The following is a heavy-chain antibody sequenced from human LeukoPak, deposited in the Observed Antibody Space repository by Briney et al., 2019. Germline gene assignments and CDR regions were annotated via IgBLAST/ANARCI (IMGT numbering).Heavy chain of an antibody. J-gene: IGHJ4*02. CDR2: IYYSGST. Sequence: PSETLSLTCAVYGGSFSGYYWSWIRQHPGKGLEWIGYIYYSGSTYYNPSLKSRVTISVDTSKNQFSLKLSSVTAEDTAVYYCARNENSGWGYFDYWGQGTLVTVSS. V-gene: IGHV4-31*11. D-gene: IGHD5-12*01. CDR1: GGSFSGYY. CDR3: ARNENSGWGYFDY.